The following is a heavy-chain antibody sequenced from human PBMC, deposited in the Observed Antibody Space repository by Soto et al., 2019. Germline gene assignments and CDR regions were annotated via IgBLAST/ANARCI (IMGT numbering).Heavy chain of an antibody. J-gene: IGHJ4*02. D-gene: IGHD2-21*01. Sequence: SETLSLTCSVSGDSISNYYWNWIRQPPGKGPEWIGYIYYSGSSDYNPSLRSRVSISIDTSKNQFSLKLTSVTAADTAVYYCARVYSRAAAGPWSQGTLVTVSS. CDR1: GDSISNYY. CDR2: IYYSGSS. CDR3: ARVYSRAAAGP. V-gene: IGHV4-59*01.